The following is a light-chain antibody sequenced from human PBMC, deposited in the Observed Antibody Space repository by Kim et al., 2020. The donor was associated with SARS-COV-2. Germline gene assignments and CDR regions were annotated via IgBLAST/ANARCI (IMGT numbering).Light chain of an antibody. Sequence: QSVLTQPPSASGTPGQRVTISCSGSSSNIGSNTVNWYQQLPGTAPKLLIYSNNQRPSGVPDRFSGSKFGTSASLAISGLQSEDEADYYCAAWDDSLNGDVVFGGGTQLTVL. J-gene: IGLJ2*01. CDR2: SNN. CDR3: AAWDDSLNGDVV. CDR1: SSNIGSNT. V-gene: IGLV1-44*01.